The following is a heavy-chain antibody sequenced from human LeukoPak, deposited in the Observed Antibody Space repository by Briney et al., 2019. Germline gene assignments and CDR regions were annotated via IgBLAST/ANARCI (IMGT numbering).Heavy chain of an antibody. CDR1: GFTVSSNY. D-gene: IGHD6-13*01. Sequence: QPGGSLRLSCAASGFTVSSNYMSWVRQAPGKGLEWVSVIYSGGSTYYADSVKGRFTISRDNSKNTLYLQMNSLRAEDTAVYYCAREGAGQQLSAFDIWGQGTMVTVSS. J-gene: IGHJ3*02. CDR2: IYSGGST. CDR3: AREGAGQQLSAFDI. V-gene: IGHV3-66*01.